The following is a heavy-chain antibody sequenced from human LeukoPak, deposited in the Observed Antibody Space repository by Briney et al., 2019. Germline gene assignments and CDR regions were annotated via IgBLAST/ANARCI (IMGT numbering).Heavy chain of an antibody. CDR3: ARPRRWAQRLAANDALDI. D-gene: IGHD6-25*01. V-gene: IGHV3-30-3*01. Sequence: PGGSLRLSCAASGFTFSSYSMHWVRQAPGKGLQWVTVISDGGSNKDYADSVKGRFTISRDNSKKTLYLHLSSLTTEDTAVYYCARPRRWAQRLAANDALDIWGQGTEVTVYS. CDR2: ISDGGSNK. CDR1: GFTFSSYS. J-gene: IGHJ3*02.